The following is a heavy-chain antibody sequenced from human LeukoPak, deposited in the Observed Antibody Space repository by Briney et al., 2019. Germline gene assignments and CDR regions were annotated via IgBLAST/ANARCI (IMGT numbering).Heavy chain of an antibody. Sequence: GASVKVSCKASGYTFTGYYMHWVRQAPGQGLEWMGWINPNSGGTNYAQKFQGRVTMTRDTSISTAYMELSRLRSEDTAVYYCAREDGYNYGYFDYWGQGTLVTVSS. CDR2: INPNSGGT. CDR1: GYTFTGYY. J-gene: IGHJ4*02. CDR3: AREDGYNYGYFDY. D-gene: IGHD5-24*01. V-gene: IGHV1-2*02.